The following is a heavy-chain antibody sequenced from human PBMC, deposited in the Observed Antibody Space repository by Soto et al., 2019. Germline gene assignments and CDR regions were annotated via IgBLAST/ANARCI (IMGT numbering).Heavy chain of an antibody. V-gene: IGHV3-30*18. CDR1: GFTFSKYA. D-gene: IGHD3-22*01. CDR3: VKSFFYDSSGYHYGLFDH. CDR2: VSFDGNNR. Sequence: GGSLRLSCAASGFTFSKYAMYWVRQAPGRRPEWVAVVSFDGNNRFHADSVRGRFTISRDNSKSTLFLQMDSLRVEGTAVYYCVKSFFYDSSGYHYGLFDHWGQGALVTAPQ. J-gene: IGHJ4*02.